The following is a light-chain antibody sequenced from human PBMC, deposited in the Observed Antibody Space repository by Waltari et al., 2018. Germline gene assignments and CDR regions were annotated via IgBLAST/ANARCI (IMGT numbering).Light chain of an antibody. CDR1: SDHTVGDFN. Sequence: QPVLTPPPSSSASPGESARLPCSLPSDHTVGDFNIYWYQQKPGSPPRFLLYYNADSGMAQVSGVPSRFSGSKDALANAGILLISGLQSEDEADYYCMVWPNNVWVFGGGTKLTVL. J-gene: IGLJ3*02. V-gene: IGLV5-37*01. CDR3: MVWPNNVWV. CDR2: YNADSGM.